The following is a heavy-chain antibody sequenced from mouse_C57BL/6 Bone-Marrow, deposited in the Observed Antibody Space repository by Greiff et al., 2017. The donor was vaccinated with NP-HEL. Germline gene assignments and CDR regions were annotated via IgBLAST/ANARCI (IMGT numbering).Heavy chain of an antibody. CDR2: INSDGGST. J-gene: IGHJ2*01. CDR3: ASEGAYSNNYIDY. CDR1: EYEFPSHD. Sequence: EVHLVESGGGLVQPGESLKLSCESTEYEFPSHDMSWVRKTPEKRLELVAVINSDGGSTYYPATMERRFIISRDNTKKTLSLQRSSLWSEDTALYYCASEGAYSNNYIDYWGQGTTLTVSS. D-gene: IGHD2-5*01. V-gene: IGHV5-2*01.